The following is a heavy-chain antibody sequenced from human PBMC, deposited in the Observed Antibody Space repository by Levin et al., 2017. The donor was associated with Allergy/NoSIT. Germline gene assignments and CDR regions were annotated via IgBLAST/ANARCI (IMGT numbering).Heavy chain of an antibody. D-gene: IGHD3-16*01. V-gene: IGHV3-30*04. Sequence: SGGSLRLSCAASGFTFSSYAMHWVRQAPGKGLEWVAVISYDGSNKYYADSVKGRFTISRDNSKNTLYLQMNSLRAEDTAVYYCARHRGRDYYYYGMDVWGQGTTVTVSS. CDR3: ARHRGRDYYYYGMDV. CDR2: ISYDGSNK. J-gene: IGHJ6*02. CDR1: GFTFSSYA.